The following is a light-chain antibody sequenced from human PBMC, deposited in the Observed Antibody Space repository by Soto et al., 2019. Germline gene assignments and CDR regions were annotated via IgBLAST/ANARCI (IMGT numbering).Light chain of an antibody. Sequence: EIVLTQSPATLSLSPGERATLSCRASQSVSSYLAWYQQKPGQAPRLLIYDASNRATGIPARFSGSGSGTDFTLTISRLEPEEFAVYYCQQRSNWPPGRTFGGGTKVEIK. CDR2: DAS. CDR3: QQRSNWPPGRT. J-gene: IGKJ4*01. CDR1: QSVSSY. V-gene: IGKV3-11*01.